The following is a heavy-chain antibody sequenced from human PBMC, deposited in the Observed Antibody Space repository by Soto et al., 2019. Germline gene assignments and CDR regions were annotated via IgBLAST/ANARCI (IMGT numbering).Heavy chain of an antibody. V-gene: IGHV3-7*01. CDR1: GFTFGGYW. J-gene: IGHJ4*02. Sequence: PGGSLRLSCVASGFTFGGYWMTWVRQAPGKGLEWAANIKQDGREKYSVDSVKGRFTISRDNAKNSLYLQMNSLRAEDTAVYYCARGRAIFEVVILDYWGPGTLVTVSS. D-gene: IGHD3-3*01. CDR2: IKQDGREK. CDR3: ARGRAIFEVVILDY.